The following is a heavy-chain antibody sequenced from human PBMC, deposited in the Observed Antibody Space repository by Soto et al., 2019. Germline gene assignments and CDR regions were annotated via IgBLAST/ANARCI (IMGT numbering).Heavy chain of an antibody. CDR3: ARGHRGNHPYHYRIDV. Sequence: PSETLSLTCTVSGGSISSSGYYWGWIRQHPGKGLEWIGDIYNSGSTSYNPSLKSRVTISLDTSRNHFSLKLNSVTAADTAVYYCARGHRGNHPYHYRIDVWGQGTPVTVSS. CDR2: IYNSGST. CDR1: GGSISSSGYY. V-gene: IGHV4-31*03. J-gene: IGHJ6*02. D-gene: IGHD2-2*01.